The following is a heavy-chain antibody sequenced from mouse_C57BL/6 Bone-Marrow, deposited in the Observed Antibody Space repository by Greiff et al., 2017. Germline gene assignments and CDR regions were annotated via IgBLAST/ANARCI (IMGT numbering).Heavy chain of an antibody. Sequence: EVQLQQSGPELVKPGASVKIPCKASGYTFTDYNMDWVKQSHGKSLEWIGDINPNNGGTIYNQKFKGKATLTVDKSSSTAYMELRSLTSEGTAVYYSARRELRPYYYAMDYWGQGTSVTVSS. D-gene: IGHD1-2*01. CDR3: ARRELRPYYYAMDY. J-gene: IGHJ4*01. CDR2: INPNNGGT. CDR1: GYTFTDYN. V-gene: IGHV1-18*01.